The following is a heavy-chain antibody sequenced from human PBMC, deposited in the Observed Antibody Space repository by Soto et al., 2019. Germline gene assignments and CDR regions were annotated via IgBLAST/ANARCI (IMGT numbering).Heavy chain of an antibody. J-gene: IGHJ4*01. CDR3: AKGQLRFLEWLFLPLDY. CDR2: ISYDGSNK. D-gene: IGHD3-3*01. V-gene: IGHV3-30*18. Sequence: GGSLRLSCAASGFTFSSYGMHWVRQAPGKGLEWVAVISYDGSNKYYADSVKGRFTISRDNSKNTLYLQMNSLRAEDTAVYYCAKGQLRFLEWLFLPLDYWGQGTLVTYSS. CDR1: GFTFSSYG.